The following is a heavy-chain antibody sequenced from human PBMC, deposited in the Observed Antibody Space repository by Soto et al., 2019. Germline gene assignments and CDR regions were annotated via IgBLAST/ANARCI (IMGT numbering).Heavy chain of an antibody. J-gene: IGHJ6*02. CDR2: ISYDGSNK. D-gene: IGHD6-19*01. V-gene: IGHV3-30-3*01. CDR1: GFTFSSYA. Sequence: GGSLRLSCAASGFTFSSYAMHWVRQAPGKGLEWVAVISYDGSNKYYADSVKGRFTISRDNSNNTLYLQMNSLRAEDTAVYYCSRDRGQWPVRNYYYYYGMDVWGQGTTVTVSS. CDR3: SRDRGQWPVRNYYYYYGMDV.